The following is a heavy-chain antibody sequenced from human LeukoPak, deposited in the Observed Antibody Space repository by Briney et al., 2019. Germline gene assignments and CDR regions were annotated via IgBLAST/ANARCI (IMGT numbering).Heavy chain of an antibody. CDR2: IRYSGSS. Sequence: PSETLSLTCTVSGGSISSYYWNWIRQPPGKGLEWIGYIRYSGSSNYNPSLKSRVTISVDTSKNQFSLKLSSVTAADTAVYYCARRHYDFWSGFQKSNWFDPWGQGTLVTVSS. V-gene: IGHV4-59*08. CDR1: GGSISSYY. CDR3: ARRHYDFWSGFQKSNWFDP. D-gene: IGHD3-3*01. J-gene: IGHJ5*02.